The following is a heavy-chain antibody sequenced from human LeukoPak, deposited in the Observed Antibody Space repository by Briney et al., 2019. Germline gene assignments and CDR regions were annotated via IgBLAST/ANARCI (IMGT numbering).Heavy chain of an antibody. CDR2: ISYDGSNK. CDR1: GITFNSYT. V-gene: IGHV3-30-3*01. J-gene: IGHJ4*02. CDR3: AKDSAGITIFGVVPDFDY. Sequence: PGGSLRLSCAASGITFNSYTMHWVRQAPGKGLEWVAVISYDGSNKHYTDSVKGRFTISRDNSKNTLYLQMNSLRAEDTAVYYCAKDSAGITIFGVVPDFDYWGQGTLVTVSS. D-gene: IGHD3-3*01.